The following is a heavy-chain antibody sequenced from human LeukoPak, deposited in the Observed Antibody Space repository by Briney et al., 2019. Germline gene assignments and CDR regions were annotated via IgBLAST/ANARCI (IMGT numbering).Heavy chain of an antibody. V-gene: IGHV3-21*04. J-gene: IGHJ5*02. CDR1: GFSFSYQG. D-gene: IGHD3-22*01. CDR3: ATHSIVVRQHWFDP. CDR2: IGTSNSDR. Sequence: GGSLRLSCAGSGFSFSYQGMTWVRQAPGKGPEWVSSIGTSNSDRYYADSVKGRFTISRDNAKNSLYLQMNSLRAEDTAVYYCATHSIVVRQHWFDPWGQGTLVTVSS.